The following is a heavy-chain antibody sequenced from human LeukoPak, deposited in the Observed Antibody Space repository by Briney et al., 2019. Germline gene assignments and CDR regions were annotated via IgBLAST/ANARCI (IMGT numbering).Heavy chain of an antibody. CDR1: GYTFTGYY. CDR2: VNPNSGGT. Sequence: EASVKVSCKASGYTFTGYYMHWVRQAPGQGPEWMGRVNPNSGGTNYAQKFQGRVTMTRDTSISTAYMELSRLRSDDTAVYYCARDWAGAGGGCSGGSCYYDAFDIWGQGTMVTVSS. V-gene: IGHV1-2*06. J-gene: IGHJ3*02. CDR3: ARDWAGAGGGCSGGSCYYDAFDI. D-gene: IGHD2-15*01.